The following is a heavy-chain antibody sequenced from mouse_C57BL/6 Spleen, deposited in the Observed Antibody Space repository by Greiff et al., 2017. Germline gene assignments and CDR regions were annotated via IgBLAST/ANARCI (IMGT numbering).Heavy chain of an antibody. CDR3: ASLEAQATSGYAMDY. CDR2: IFPGSGST. D-gene: IGHD3-2*02. J-gene: IGHJ4*01. CDR1: GYTFTDYY. Sequence: QVQLKQSGPELVKPGASVKISCKASGYTFTDYYINWVKQRPGQGLEWIGWIFPGSGSTYYNEKFKGKATLTVDKSSSTAYMLLSSLTSEDSAVYFCASLEAQATSGYAMDYWGQGTSVTVSS. V-gene: IGHV1-75*01.